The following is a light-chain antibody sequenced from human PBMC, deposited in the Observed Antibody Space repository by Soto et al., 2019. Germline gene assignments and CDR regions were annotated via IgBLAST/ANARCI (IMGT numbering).Light chain of an antibody. CDR1: QSVNSY. CDR2: DAS. CDR3: QQRTNWPTYT. V-gene: IGKV3-11*01. Sequence: EIVLTQSPATLSLSPGERATLSCRASQSVNSYLAWYQQRPGQAPRLLIHDASSRATGIPARFSGSGSGTDFTLTISSLEPEDFAVYYCQQRTNWPTYTFGQGTRLEIK. J-gene: IGKJ5*01.